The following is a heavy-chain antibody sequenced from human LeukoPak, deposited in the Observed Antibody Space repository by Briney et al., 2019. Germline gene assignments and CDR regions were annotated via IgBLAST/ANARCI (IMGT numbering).Heavy chain of an antibody. CDR1: GFIFSNYW. D-gene: IGHD3-10*02. CDR3: ARDHPLSRYGRVRGFDP. Sequence: GGSLRLSCAASGFIFSNYWMSWVRQAPGKGLEWVAVISYDGSNKYYADSVKGRFTISRDNSKNTLYLQMNSLRAEDTAVYYCARDHPLSRYGRVRGFDPWGQGTLVTVSS. CDR2: ISYDGSNK. V-gene: IGHV3-30-3*01. J-gene: IGHJ5*02.